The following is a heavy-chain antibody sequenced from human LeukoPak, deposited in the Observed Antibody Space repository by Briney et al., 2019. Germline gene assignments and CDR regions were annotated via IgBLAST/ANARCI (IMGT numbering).Heavy chain of an antibody. D-gene: IGHD1-1*01. V-gene: IGHV1-2*02. CDR3: ATASTGTTLKPEFDY. J-gene: IGHJ4*02. CDR2: VNPTSGGT. Sequence: ASVKVSCKASGDTFTGYYMNWVRQAPGQGLEWMGWVNPTSGGTNYAQKFQGRVTMTRDTSSSTAYMEQIRLRSDDTAGYYCATASTGTTLKPEFDYWGQGTLVTVSS. CDR1: GDTFTGYY.